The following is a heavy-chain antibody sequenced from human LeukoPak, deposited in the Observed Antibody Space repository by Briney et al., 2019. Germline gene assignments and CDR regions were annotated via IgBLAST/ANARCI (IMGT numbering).Heavy chain of an antibody. V-gene: IGHV3-23*01. CDR2: ISDTGGST. J-gene: IGHJ4*02. Sequence: GGSLRLSCAVSGITLSNYGMSWVRQAPGKGLEWVAGISDTGGSTNYADSVKGRFTICRDNPKNTLYLQMNSLRAEDTAVYFCAKRGVVIRVILVGFHKQAYYFDSWGQGALVTVSS. CDR1: GITLSNYG. D-gene: IGHD3-22*01. CDR3: AKRGVVIRVILVGFHKQAYYFDS.